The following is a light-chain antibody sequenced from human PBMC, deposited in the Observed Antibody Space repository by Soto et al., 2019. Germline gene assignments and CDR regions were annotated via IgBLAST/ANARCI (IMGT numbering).Light chain of an antibody. J-gene: IGLJ2*01. Sequence: QSVLTQPASVSGSPGQSITISCTGTSSDVGGYNYVSWYQQHPGKAHKLMIYEVSNRPSRVSNRFSGSKSGNTASLTISGLQAEDEADYYCSSYTSSSIYVVFGGGTKLTVL. CDR1: SSDVGGYNY. V-gene: IGLV2-14*01. CDR2: EVS. CDR3: SSYTSSSIYVV.